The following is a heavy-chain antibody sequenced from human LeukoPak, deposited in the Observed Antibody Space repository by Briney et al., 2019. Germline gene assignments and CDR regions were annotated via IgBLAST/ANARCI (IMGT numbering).Heavy chain of an antibody. V-gene: IGHV1-69*13. J-gene: IGHJ4*02. Sequence: SVKVSCKASGYTFTSHGISWVRQAPGQGLEWMGGIIPIFGTANYAQKFQGRVTITADESTSTAYMELSSLRSEDTAVYYCAGDSRMVRGVITYFDYWGQGTLVTVSS. D-gene: IGHD3-10*01. CDR2: IIPIFGTA. CDR1: GYTFTSHG. CDR3: AGDSRMVRGVITYFDY.